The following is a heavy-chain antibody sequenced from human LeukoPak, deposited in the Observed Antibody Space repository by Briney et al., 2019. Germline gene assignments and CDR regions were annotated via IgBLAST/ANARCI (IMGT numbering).Heavy chain of an antibody. CDR3: GREENMVRGRPIPPIDY. CDR1: GFTFGTYA. Sequence: GGSLRLSCAASGFTFGTYAMHWVRQAPGKGLEWMAVISDDGNNQYYADSVMGRFSISRDNSRNTMYLQTSSLRAEDTAVYYCGREENMVRGRPIPPIDYWGQGTLVTVSS. J-gene: IGHJ4*02. V-gene: IGHV3-30-3*01. CDR2: ISDDGNNQ. D-gene: IGHD3-10*01.